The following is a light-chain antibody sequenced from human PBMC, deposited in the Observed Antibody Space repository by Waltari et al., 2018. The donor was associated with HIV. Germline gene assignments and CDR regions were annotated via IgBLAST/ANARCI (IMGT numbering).Light chain of an antibody. CDR1: ALPNKY. CDR2: KDS. Sequence: SYELTQPPSVSVSLGQMARITCSGEALPNKYAYWYQQKPGQFPVLVIYKDSERPSGIPERFSGSSSGTIVTLTISGVQAEDEADYYCLSADSSGTYVFGTGTKVTVL. V-gene: IGLV3-16*01. CDR3: LSADSSGTYV. J-gene: IGLJ1*01.